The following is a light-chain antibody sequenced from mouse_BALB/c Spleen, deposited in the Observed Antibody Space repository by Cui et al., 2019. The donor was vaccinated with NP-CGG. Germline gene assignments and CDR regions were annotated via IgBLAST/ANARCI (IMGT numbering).Light chain of an antibody. V-gene: IGLV1*01. CDR3: ALWYSNHWV. J-gene: IGLJ1*01. CDR2: GTN. CDR1: TGAVTTNNY. Sequence: QSFVTQVSAPTTSPGETVTLTCRSSTGAVTTNNYANWVQEKPDHLFTGLIGGTNNRAPGVPARFSGSLIGDKAALTITGAQTEDEAIYFCALWYSNHWVFGGGTKLTVL.